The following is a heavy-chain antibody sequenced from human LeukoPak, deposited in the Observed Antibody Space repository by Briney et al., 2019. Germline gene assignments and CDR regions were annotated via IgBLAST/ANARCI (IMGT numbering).Heavy chain of an antibody. Sequence: SETLSLTCTVSGGSISSSSYYWGWIRQPPGKGLEWIGEINHSGSTNYNPFLKSRVTISVDTSKNQFSLKLSSVTAADTAVYYCARGLRGSHGGGFDYWGQGTLVTVSS. D-gene: IGHD3-10*01. V-gene: IGHV4-39*07. CDR1: GGSISSSSYY. CDR3: ARGLRGSHGGGFDY. CDR2: INHSGST. J-gene: IGHJ4*02.